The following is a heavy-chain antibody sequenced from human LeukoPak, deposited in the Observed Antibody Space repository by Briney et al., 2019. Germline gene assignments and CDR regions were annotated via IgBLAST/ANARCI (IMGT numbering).Heavy chain of an antibody. CDR1: VYSFTSYW. CDR2: IYLGVFDT. V-gene: IGHV5-51*01. D-gene: IGHD6-19*01. Sequence: GESLKISCKGSVYSFTSYWTGGVRPMLGKGLGRRGIIYLGVFDTSYSPSFRGQVTISADNSISTAYLKWSSLKASDTAMYYCARHQYSSGWYSDYWGQGTLVTVSS. J-gene: IGHJ4*02. CDR3: ARHQYSSGWYSDY.